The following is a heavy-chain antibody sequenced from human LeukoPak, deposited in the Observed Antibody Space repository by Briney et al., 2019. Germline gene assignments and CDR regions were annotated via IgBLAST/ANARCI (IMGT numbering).Heavy chain of an antibody. V-gene: IGHV4-34*01. Sequence: GSLRLSCAASGFAFNNYDMTWIRQSPGKGLEWIGDINPSGSTYYNPSLKSRLTISVDTSKNQFSLKLRSVTAADTAVYYCARGRHDITMIVVVMTSVSYYLDVWGKGTTVTVS. CDR3: ARGRHDITMIVVVMTSVSYYLDV. CDR2: INPSGST. D-gene: IGHD3-22*01. CDR1: GFAFNNYD. J-gene: IGHJ6*03.